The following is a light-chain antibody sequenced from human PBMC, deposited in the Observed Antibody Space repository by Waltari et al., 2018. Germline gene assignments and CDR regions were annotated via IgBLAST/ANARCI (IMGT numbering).Light chain of an antibody. CDR2: GAS. Sequence: EIVMTQSPATLSVSPGERATLSCRASQSVSSNLAWYQQKPGQAPRILIYGASTRATGSPARFSGSGSGTEFTLTISSLQSEDFAVYYCQQYNNWPYTFGQGTKLEIK. J-gene: IGKJ2*01. CDR1: QSVSSN. V-gene: IGKV3-15*01. CDR3: QQYNNWPYT.